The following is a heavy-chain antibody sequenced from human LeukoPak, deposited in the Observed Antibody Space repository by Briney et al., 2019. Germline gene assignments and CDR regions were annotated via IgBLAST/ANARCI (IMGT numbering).Heavy chain of an antibody. V-gene: IGHV4-34*01. CDR2: INHSGST. J-gene: IGHJ4*02. D-gene: IGHD3-10*01. CDR1: GGSFSGYY. CDR3: ATISSGYGSRSPHFDY. Sequence: SETLSLTCAVYGGSFSGYYWSWIRQPPGKGLEWIGEINHSGSTNYNPSLKSRVTISVDTSKKHFSLKLTSVTAADTAVYYCATISSGYGSRSPHFDYWGQGTLVTVSS.